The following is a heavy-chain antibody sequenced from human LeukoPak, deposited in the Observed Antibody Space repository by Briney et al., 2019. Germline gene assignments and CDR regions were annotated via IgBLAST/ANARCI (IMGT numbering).Heavy chain of an antibody. CDR1: GGSISSGGFY. Sequence: SETLSLTCTVSGGSISSGGFYWNWIRQHPGKGLEWIGYMYNSGSTYYNPSLRSQATISADTSKNQFSLKLTSVTDADTAVYRCARGGSFGGNLNYWGQGTLVTVSS. D-gene: IGHD4-23*01. J-gene: IGHJ4*02. V-gene: IGHV4-31*01. CDR3: ARGGSFGGNLNY. CDR2: MYNSGST.